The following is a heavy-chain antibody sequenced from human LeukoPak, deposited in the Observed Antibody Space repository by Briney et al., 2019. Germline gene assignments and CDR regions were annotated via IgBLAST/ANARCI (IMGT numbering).Heavy chain of an antibody. D-gene: IGHD2-15*01. J-gene: IGHJ4*02. CDR3: ARRHYCSGGSCYAGSDYFDY. CDR2: IYYSGST. CDR1: GGSISSYY. Sequence: SGTLSLTCTVSGGSISSYYWSWIRQPPGEGLEWIGYIYYSGSTNYNPSLKSRVTISVDTSKNQFSLKLSSVTAADTAVYYCARRHYCSGGSCYAGSDYFDYWGQGTLVTVSS. V-gene: IGHV4-59*08.